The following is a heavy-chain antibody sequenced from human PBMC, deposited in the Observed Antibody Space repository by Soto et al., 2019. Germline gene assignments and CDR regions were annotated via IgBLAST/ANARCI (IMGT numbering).Heavy chain of an antibody. CDR1: GFSVSDNY. D-gene: IGHD4-17*01. J-gene: IGHJ3*02. CDR3: AGPRANAYGDPDDALDI. V-gene: IGHV3-53*01. Sequence: EVQLVESGGGLIQPGGSLRLSCAASGFSVSDNYMNWVRQAPGKGLQWVSLPYAGGATFYADSVKGRFTISRDSSKNTRYLQMASLRAEDTAVYYGAGPRANAYGDPDDALDIWGQGTVVSVSS. CDR2: PYAGGAT.